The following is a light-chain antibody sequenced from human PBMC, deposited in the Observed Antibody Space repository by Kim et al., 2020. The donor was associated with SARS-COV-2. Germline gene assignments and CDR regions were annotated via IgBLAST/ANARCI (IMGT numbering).Light chain of an antibody. CDR3: QQANSFLWVT. CDR1: QGIRSW. CDR2: AAS. Sequence: DIQMTQSPSSVSASVGDRVTITCRASQGIRSWLAWYQQKPGIAPKLLIYAASTLQIGVPPRFSGSGSGTDFTLTISSLQPEDFATYYCQQANSFLWVTFGQGTRLDIK. J-gene: IGKJ5*01. V-gene: IGKV1-12*01.